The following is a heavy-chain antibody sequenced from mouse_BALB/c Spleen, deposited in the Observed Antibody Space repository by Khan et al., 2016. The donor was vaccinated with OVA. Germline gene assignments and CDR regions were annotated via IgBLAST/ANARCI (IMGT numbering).Heavy chain of an antibody. V-gene: IGHV2-6-4*01. CDR1: GFSLSRYN. CDR3: ARAYYRYDGYYAMDY. D-gene: IGHD2-14*01. J-gene: IGHJ4*01. Sequence: VQLQESGPGLVAPSQSLSITCTVSGFSLSRYNIHWVRQPPGKGLEWLGMIWGGGGTDYTSTLKYRLSISKDNSKSQVFLKMNSLQTDDTAIYYCARAYYRYDGYYAMDYWGQGTSVSVSS. CDR2: IWGGGGT.